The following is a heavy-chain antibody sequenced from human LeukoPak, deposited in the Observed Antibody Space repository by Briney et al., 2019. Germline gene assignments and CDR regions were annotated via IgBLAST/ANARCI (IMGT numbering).Heavy chain of an antibody. D-gene: IGHD3-22*01. J-gene: IGHJ4*02. Sequence: ASVRVSCKASGYTFTSYYMHWVRQAPGQGLEWMGWINPNSGGTNYAQKFQGRVTMTRDTSISTAYMELSRLRSDDTAVYYCARASYYYDSSGYPGYYFDYWGQGTLVTVSS. CDR1: GYTFTSYY. V-gene: IGHV1-2*02. CDR2: INPNSGGT. CDR3: ARASYYYDSSGYPGYYFDY.